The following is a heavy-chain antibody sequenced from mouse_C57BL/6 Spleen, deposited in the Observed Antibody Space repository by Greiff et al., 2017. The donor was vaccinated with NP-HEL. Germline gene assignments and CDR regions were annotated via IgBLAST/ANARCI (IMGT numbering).Heavy chain of an antibody. CDR2: INPNNGGT. D-gene: IGHD6-1*01. Sequence: EVQLQQSGPELVKPGASVKMSCKASGYTFTDYNMHWVKQSHGKSLEWIGYINPNNGGTSYNQKFKGKATLTVNKPSSTAYMELRSLTSEDSAVYYCASLLYYFDYWGQSTTLTVSS. CDR1: GYTFTDYN. V-gene: IGHV1-22*01. CDR3: ASLLYYFDY. J-gene: IGHJ2*01.